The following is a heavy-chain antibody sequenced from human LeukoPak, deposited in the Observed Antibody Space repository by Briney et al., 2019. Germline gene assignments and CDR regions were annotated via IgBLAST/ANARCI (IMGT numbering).Heavy chain of an antibody. CDR3: ARAYTAIILDY. J-gene: IGHJ4*02. Sequence: ASVKVSCKVSGYTLTELSIHRVRQAPGKGLEWMGGFDPENGDTIYAQKFQGRVTMTQETSTDTAYMELSSLRSEDTAVYYCARAYTAIILDYWGQGTLVTVSS. CDR2: FDPENGDT. CDR1: GYTLTELS. V-gene: IGHV1-24*01. D-gene: IGHD5-18*01.